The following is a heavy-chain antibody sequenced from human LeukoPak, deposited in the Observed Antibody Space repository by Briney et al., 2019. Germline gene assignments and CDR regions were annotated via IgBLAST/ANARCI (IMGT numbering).Heavy chain of an antibody. CDR1: GFTFSSYG. CDR3: AKGDIVATSLFDH. D-gene: IGHD5-12*01. Sequence: PGGSLRLSCAASGFTFSSYGMTWVRQAPGKGLEWVSVISGSGGSTYYADSVKGRFTISRDKSKSTLYLQMNTPRVDDTAVYFCAKGDIVATSLFDHWGQGTPVTVSS. CDR2: ISGSGGST. V-gene: IGHV3-23*01. J-gene: IGHJ4*02.